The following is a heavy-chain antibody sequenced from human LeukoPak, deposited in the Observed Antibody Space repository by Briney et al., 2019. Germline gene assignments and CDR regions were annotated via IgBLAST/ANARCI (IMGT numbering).Heavy chain of an antibody. CDR2: MNPISGNT. CDR1: GYTFTSYD. J-gene: IGHJ6*03. V-gene: IGHV1-8*01. Sequence: ASVKVSCKASGYTFTSYDINCVRQATGQGLEWMGWMNPISGNTGHAQKFQGRVTMTRDTSISTAYMELSSLRSEDTAVYYCARGPPIRGYRYGYDTGYYYSYSMDVWGKGTTVTISS. CDR3: ARGPPIRGYRYGYDTGYYYSYSMDV. D-gene: IGHD5-18*01.